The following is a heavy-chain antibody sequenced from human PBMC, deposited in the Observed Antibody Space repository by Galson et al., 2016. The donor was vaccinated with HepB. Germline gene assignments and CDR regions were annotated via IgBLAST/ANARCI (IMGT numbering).Heavy chain of an antibody. CDR3: AKVADSPGFYYQGRFDY. J-gene: IGHJ4*02. CDR1: GYNFLSYG. CDR2: INPNSGVT. Sequence: SVKVSCKASGYNFLSYGISWVRQAPGQGLEWMGWINPNSGVTHYAQKFQGRVTLTRDTSVSTAYMEVTSLKSDDTAFYYCAKVADSPGFYYQGRFDYWGQGTLITVSS. D-gene: IGHD3-22*01. V-gene: IGHV1-2*02.